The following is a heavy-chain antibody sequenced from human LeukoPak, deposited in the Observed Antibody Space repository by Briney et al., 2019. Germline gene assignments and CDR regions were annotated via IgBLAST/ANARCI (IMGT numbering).Heavy chain of an antibody. Sequence: GGSLRLSCAASGFTFTDYYMSWIRQPPGKGLEWVSYISTSGSTIYYADSVKGRFTISRDNAKNSLYLQMNNLRAEDTAVYYCARDPESQKGRDGLDYWGQGSLVTVAS. V-gene: IGHV3-11*04. J-gene: IGHJ4*02. CDR2: ISTSGSTI. CDR1: GFTFTDYY. D-gene: IGHD1-14*01. CDR3: ARDPESQKGRDGLDY.